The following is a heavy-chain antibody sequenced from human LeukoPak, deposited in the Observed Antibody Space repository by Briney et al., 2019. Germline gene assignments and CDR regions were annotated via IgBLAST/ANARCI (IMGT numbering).Heavy chain of an antibody. D-gene: IGHD1-26*01. CDR3: SREPYKGSYGDYYHYYMDR. Sequence: PGGSLRLSCAASGFTFSNYNMNWVRQAPGKGLEWVSSITSTSSYIYYADSVKGRFTISRDNAENSLYLQMNSLRAEDTAVYYCSREPYKGSYGDYYHYYMDRWGQGTPVTNSS. CDR2: ITSTSSYI. V-gene: IGHV3-21*01. J-gene: IGHJ6*03. CDR1: GFTFSNYN.